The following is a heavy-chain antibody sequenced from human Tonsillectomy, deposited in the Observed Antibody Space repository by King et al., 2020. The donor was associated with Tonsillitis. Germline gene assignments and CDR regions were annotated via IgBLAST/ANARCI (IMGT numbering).Heavy chain of an antibody. CDR1: GFTFDDYA. D-gene: IGHD1-26*01. J-gene: IGHJ4*02. V-gene: IGHV3-9*01. Sequence: VQLVESGGGLVQPGRSLRLSCAASGFTFDDYAMHWVRQAPGKGLEWVSGINWNNGTMGYAVSVKGRFTISRDNAKNSLYLQMNSLRAEDTAFYYCVKGRGSWGGDYFDYWGQGTLVTVSS. CDR2: INWNNGTM. CDR3: VKGRGSWGGDYFDY.